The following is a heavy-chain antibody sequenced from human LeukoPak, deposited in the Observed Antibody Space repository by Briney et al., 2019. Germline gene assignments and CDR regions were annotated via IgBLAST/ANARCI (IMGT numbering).Heavy chain of an antibody. CDR1: GFTFSSYW. Sequence: GGSLRLSCAASGFTFSSYWMHWVRQAPGKGLVWVSRIKTDGSSTDYADSVKGRFTISRDNAKNTMYLQMNSLRAEDTAVYYCARGVSGTGPNIWGLGTMVTVSS. V-gene: IGHV3-74*01. D-gene: IGHD5/OR15-5a*01. CDR3: ARGVSGTGPNI. CDR2: IKTDGSST. J-gene: IGHJ3*02.